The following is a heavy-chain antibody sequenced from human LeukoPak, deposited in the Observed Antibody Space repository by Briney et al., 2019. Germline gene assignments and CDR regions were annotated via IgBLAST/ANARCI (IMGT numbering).Heavy chain of an antibody. CDR3: AKDDGYQLAQGTSFDY. J-gene: IGHJ4*02. D-gene: IGHD2-2*01. CDR1: GFTFSSYA. CDR2: ISYDGSNK. Sequence: GRSLRLSCAASGFTFSSYAMHWVRQAPGKGLEWVAVISYDGSNKYYADSVKGRFTISRDNSKNTLYLQMNSLRAEDTAVYYCAKDDGYQLAQGTSFDYWGQGTLVTVSS. V-gene: IGHV3-30-3*01.